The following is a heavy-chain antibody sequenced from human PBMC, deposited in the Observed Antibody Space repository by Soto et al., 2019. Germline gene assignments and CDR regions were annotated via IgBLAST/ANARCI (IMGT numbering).Heavy chain of an antibody. D-gene: IGHD6-6*01. CDR3: ARDHPLYSSSAYNWFDP. CDR2: IYTSGST. V-gene: IGHV4-4*07. CDR1: GGSISTYY. J-gene: IGHJ5*02. Sequence: SETLSLTCTVSGGSISTYYWSWIRQPAGKGLEWIGRIYTSGSTNYNPSLKSRVTMSGDTSKNQFSLKLSSVTAADTAVYYCARDHPLYSSSAYNWFDPWGQGTLVTVSS.